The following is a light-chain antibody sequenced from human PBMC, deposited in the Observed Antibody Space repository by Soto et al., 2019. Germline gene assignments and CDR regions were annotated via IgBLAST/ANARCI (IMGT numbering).Light chain of an antibody. CDR2: SNN. CDR3: AAWDDSLSGVL. V-gene: IGLV1-47*02. Sequence: QSVLTQPPSASGTPGQRVTISCSGSSSNIGSKSVSWYRQLPGTAPNLLIYSNNRRPSGVPDRFSGSKSGNSASLAISGLRSEDEADFYCAAWDDSLSGVLFGGGTKLTVL. J-gene: IGLJ2*01. CDR1: SSNIGSKS.